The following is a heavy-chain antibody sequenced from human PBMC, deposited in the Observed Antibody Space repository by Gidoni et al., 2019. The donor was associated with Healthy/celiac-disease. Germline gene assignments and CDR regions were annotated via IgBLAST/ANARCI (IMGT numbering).Heavy chain of an antibody. Sequence: EVQLVETGGGLIQPGGSLRLYCAASGFTVSSNYMSWVRQAPGKGLEWVSVIYSGGSTYYADSVKGRFTISRDNSKNTLYLQMNSLRAEDTAVYYCARTDDSSGYYFNWGQGTLVTVSS. D-gene: IGHD3-22*01. CDR1: GFTVSSNY. V-gene: IGHV3-53*02. J-gene: IGHJ4*02. CDR3: ARTDDSSGYYFN. CDR2: IYSGGST.